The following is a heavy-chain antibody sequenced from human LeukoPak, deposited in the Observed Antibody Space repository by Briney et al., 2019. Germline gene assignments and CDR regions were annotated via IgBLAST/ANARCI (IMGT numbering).Heavy chain of an antibody. V-gene: IGHV3-64*01. CDR1: GFTFSSYA. CDR3: ARVGGYYDSSGYYPLDY. Sequence: GGSLGLSCAASGFTFSSYAMHWVRQAPGKGLEYVSAISSNGGSTYYANSVKGRFTISRDNSKNTLYLQMGSLRAEDMAVYYCARVGGYYDSSGYYPLDYWGQGTLVTVSS. J-gene: IGHJ4*02. CDR2: ISSNGGST. D-gene: IGHD3-22*01.